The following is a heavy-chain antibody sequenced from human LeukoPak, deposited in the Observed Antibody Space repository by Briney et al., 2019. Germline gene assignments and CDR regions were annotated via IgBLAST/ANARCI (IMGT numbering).Heavy chain of an antibody. J-gene: IGHJ4*02. CDR2: ISYSGST. D-gene: IGHD3-16*01. CDR1: GGSIGSYY. V-gene: IGHV4-59*01. Sequence: SETLSLTCTVSGGSIGSYYWSWIRQPPGKGLEWIGYISYSGSTNYNPSLKSRVTISVDTSKNQLSLNLSSVTAADTAVYYCARVSAVLIPYFDYWGQGTLVTVSS. CDR3: ARVSAVLIPYFDY.